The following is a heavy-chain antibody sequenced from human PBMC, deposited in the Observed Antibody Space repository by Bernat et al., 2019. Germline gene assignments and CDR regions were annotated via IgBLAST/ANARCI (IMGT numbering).Heavy chain of an antibody. CDR2: RKVGGSDK. CDR1: GFTFSSYW. Sequence: DVQLVESGGGLVQPGGSLRLSCVASGFTFSSYWMYWVRQAPGTGLEWVANRKVGGSDKNYMDSVKGRFTISRDDAKNSLYLQMKSLRAEDTAVYYCASDGDGHFDYWGQGTLVTVSS. V-gene: IGHV3-7*03. D-gene: IGHD7-27*01. J-gene: IGHJ4*02. CDR3: ASDGDGHFDY.